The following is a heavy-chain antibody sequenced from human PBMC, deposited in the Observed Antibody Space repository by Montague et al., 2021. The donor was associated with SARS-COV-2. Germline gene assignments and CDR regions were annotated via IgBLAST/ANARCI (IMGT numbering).Heavy chain of an antibody. V-gene: IGHV4-39*01. J-gene: IGHJ3*02. CDR3: ARHPGSPKDAFDI. CDR2: IFYTGNT. CDR1: GGSVSSRSYY. Sequence: ETLSLTCTVSGGSVSSRSYYWGWIRQPPGKGLEWIGTIFYTGNTYYNPSLKSRITISIDRSKNQFSLKLTSVTAADASLYYCARHPGSPKDAFDIWGQGTMVTVSS.